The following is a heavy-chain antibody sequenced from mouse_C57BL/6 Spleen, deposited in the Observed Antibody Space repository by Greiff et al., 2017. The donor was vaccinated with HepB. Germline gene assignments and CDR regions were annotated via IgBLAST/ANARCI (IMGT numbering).Heavy chain of an antibody. CDR2: IDPSDSYT. J-gene: IGHJ3*01. V-gene: IGHV1-50*01. Sequence: QVQLQQPGAELVKPGASVKLSCKASGYTFTSYWMQWVKQRPGQGLEWIGEIDPSDSYTNYNQKFKGKATLTVDTSSSTAYMQLSSLTSEDSAVYYCARGRGNSPGWFAYWGQGTLVTVSA. CDR3: ARGRGNSPGWFAY. D-gene: IGHD2-1*01. CDR1: GYTFTSYW.